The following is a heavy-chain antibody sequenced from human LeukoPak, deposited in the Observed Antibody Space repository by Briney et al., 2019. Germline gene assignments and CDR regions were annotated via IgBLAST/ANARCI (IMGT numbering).Heavy chain of an antibody. CDR2: IRYDGSNK. CDR3: AKDSVAAAGYYYYYMDV. CDR1: GFTFSSYG. D-gene: IGHD6-13*01. Sequence: GGSLRLSCAASGFTFSSYGMHWVRQAPGKGLEWVAFIRYDGSNKYYADSVKGRFTISRDNSKNTLYLQMNSLRGEDTAVYYCAKDSVAAAGYYYYYMDVWGKGTTVTVSS. V-gene: IGHV3-30*02. J-gene: IGHJ6*03.